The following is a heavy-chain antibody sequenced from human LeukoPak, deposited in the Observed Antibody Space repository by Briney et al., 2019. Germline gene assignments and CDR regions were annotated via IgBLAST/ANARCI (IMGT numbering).Heavy chain of an antibody. D-gene: IGHD1/OR15-1a*01. J-gene: IGHJ4*02. CDR3: ARNIIGTRSKFDY. V-gene: IGHV4-59*08. CDR2: VYYSGST. Sequence: KSSETLSLTCTVSGGSISSYYWSWIRQPPGKGLEWIGYVYYSGSTNYNPSLKSRVTISVDTSKNHFSLKLSSVTAADTAVYSCARNIIGTRSKFDYWGQGTLVTVSS. CDR1: GGSISSYY.